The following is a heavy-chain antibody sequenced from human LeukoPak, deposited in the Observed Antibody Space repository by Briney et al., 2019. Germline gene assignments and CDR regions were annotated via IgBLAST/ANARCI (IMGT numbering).Heavy chain of an antibody. V-gene: IGHV3-7*01. D-gene: IGHD3-3*01. CDR3: AREGRFYDLGFDP. CDR1: GFTFSSYW. J-gene: IGHJ5*02. CDR2: IKQDGSEK. Sequence: GGSLRLSCAASGFTFSSYWMSWVRQAPGKELEWVANIKQDGSEKYYVDSVKGRFTISRDNAKNSLYLQMNSLRAEDTAVYYCAREGRFYDLGFDPWGQGTLVTVSS.